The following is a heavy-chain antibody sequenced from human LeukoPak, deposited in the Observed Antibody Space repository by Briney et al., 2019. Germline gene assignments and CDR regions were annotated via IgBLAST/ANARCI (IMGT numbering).Heavy chain of an antibody. CDR2: INQSGST. CDR3: ARGRWLQYET. CDR1: GESFSGDY. Sequence: KTSETLSLTCGVYGESFSGDYWSWIRQPPGKGLEWIGEINQSGSTNYIPSLKSRVTISVDTYKNQFSLKLISVTAADTAVYYCARGRWLQYETWGQGTLVTVSS. J-gene: IGHJ5*02. D-gene: IGHD5-24*01. V-gene: IGHV4-34*01.